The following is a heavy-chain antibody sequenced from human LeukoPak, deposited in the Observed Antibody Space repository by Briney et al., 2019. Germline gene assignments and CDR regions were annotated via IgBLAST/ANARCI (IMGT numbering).Heavy chain of an antibody. V-gene: IGHV4-38-2*02. D-gene: IGHD5-18*01. J-gene: IGHJ4*02. Sequence: SETLSLTCAVSGYSISSGYYWGWIRQPPGKGLEWIGSIYHSGSTYYNPSLKSRVTISVDTSKNQFSLKLSSVTAADTAVYYCARDDTAMVDYLGQGTLVTVSS. CDR2: IYHSGST. CDR3: ARDDTAMVDY. CDR1: GYSISSGYY.